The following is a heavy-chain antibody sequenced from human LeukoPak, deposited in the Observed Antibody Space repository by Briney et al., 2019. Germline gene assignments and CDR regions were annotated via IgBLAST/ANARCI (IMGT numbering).Heavy chain of an antibody. J-gene: IGHJ4*02. D-gene: IGHD4-17*01. CDR3: ARAYGDYRAVFDY. V-gene: IGHV1-69*13. CDR2: VIPIFGTA. Sequence: SVKVSCKASGGTFSSYAISWVRQAPGQGLEWMGGVIPIFGTANYAQKFQGRVTITADESTSTAYMELSSLRSEDTAVYYCARAYGDYRAVFDYWGQGTLVTVSS. CDR1: GGTFSSYA.